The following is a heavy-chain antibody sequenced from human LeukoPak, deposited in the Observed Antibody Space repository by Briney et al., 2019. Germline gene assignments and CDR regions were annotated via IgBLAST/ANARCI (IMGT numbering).Heavy chain of an antibody. D-gene: IGHD5-12*01. CDR3: ARERYGGYDCFDY. Sequence: GGSLRLSCAASGFTFSSYSMNWVRQAPGKGLEWVSSISSSSSYIYYADSVKGRFTISRDNAKNSLYLQMNSLRAEDTAVYYCARERYGGYDCFDYWAQGPLVPVPS. V-gene: IGHV3-21*01. J-gene: IGHJ4*02. CDR1: GFTFSSYS. CDR2: ISSSSSYI.